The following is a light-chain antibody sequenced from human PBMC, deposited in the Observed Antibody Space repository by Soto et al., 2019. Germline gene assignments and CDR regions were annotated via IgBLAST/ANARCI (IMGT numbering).Light chain of an antibody. CDR3: QQYNNWPLT. Sequence: EVVMTQSPATLSVYPGERATLSCRASQSVNSNLGWYQQKPGQAPRLLIYGASTRATGIPARVSGSGSGTEFTLTISSLQSEDFAVYYCQQYNNWPLTFGQGTKVEIK. CDR2: GAS. CDR1: QSVNSN. V-gene: IGKV3-15*01. J-gene: IGKJ1*01.